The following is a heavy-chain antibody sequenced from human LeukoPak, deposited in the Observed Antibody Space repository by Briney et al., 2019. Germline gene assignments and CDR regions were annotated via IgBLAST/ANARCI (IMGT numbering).Heavy chain of an antibody. J-gene: IGHJ3*01. V-gene: IGHV3-21*01. D-gene: IGHD5-18*01. Sequence: AGSLTLSCAASAFTFSTYSMNWVRQAPGKGLEWVSSISSSSSYIYYANSGKGRFTISRDNARKSLFLQMNSLRAEDTAVYYCASETTRGYSYGSPTDGFDLWGQGTMVTVSS. CDR3: ASETTRGYSYGSPTDGFDL. CDR1: AFTFSTYS. CDR2: ISSSSSYI.